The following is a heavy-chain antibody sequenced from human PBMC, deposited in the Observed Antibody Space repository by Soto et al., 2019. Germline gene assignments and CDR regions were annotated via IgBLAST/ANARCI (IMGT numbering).Heavy chain of an antibody. D-gene: IGHD4-17*01. V-gene: IGHV3-7*01. CDR1: GFTFRSYW. CDR2: MNQDGSEK. J-gene: IGHJ4*02. CDR3: AREKSYGDSFDY. Sequence: PVGSLRLSCAASGFTFRSYWMSWVRQAPGKGLEWVANMNQDGSEKYFVGSVKGRFTISRDNAKSSLYLQMNSLRAEDTAVYYCAREKSYGDSFDYWGQGTLVTVSS.